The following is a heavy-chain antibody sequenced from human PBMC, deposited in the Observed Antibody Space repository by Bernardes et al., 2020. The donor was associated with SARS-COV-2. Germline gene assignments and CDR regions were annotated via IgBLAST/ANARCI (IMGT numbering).Heavy chain of an antibody. Sequence: GRSLRLSCAASGFTVISNHMSWVRQAPGKGLEWVSIIYSGGSTYHADSVKGRFTVSRDYPKNTLDLQMNSLRAEDTAVYYCARPHLDTAMITLWGQGTLVTVSS. CDR3: ARPHLDTAMITL. CDR2: IYSGGST. CDR1: GFTVISNH. D-gene: IGHD5-18*01. V-gene: IGHV3-66*01. J-gene: IGHJ4*02.